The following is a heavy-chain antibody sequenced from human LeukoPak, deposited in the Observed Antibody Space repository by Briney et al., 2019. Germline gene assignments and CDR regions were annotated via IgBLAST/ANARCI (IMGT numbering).Heavy chain of an antibody. CDR1: GGSFSGYY. J-gene: IGHJ4*02. D-gene: IGHD1-26*01. V-gene: IGHV4-34*01. Sequence: PSETLSLTCAVYGGSFSGYYWSWIRQPPGKGLEWIGEINHSGSTNYNPSPKSRVTISVDTSKNQFSLKLSSVTAADTAVYYCARGPRLGATDLFFGYWGQGTLVTVSS. CDR3: ARGPRLGATDLFFGY. CDR2: INHSGST.